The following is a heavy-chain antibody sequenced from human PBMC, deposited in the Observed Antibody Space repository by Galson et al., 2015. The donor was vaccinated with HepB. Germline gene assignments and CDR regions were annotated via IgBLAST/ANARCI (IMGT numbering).Heavy chain of an antibody. D-gene: IGHD3-3*01. J-gene: IGHJ4*02. CDR1: GFTFSSYA. V-gene: IGHV3-23*01. CDR3: AKDPAYYDFWSGYYTHFGGFDY. Sequence: SLRLSCAASGFTFSSYAMSWVRQAPGKGLEWVSAISGSGGSTYYADSVKGRFTISRDNSKNTLYLQMNSLRAEDTAVYYCAKDPAYYDFWSGYYTHFGGFDYWGQGTLVTVSS. CDR2: ISGSGGST.